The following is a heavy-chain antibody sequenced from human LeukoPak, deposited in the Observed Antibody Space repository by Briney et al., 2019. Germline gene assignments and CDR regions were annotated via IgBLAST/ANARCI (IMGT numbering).Heavy chain of an antibody. CDR1: GDSITTPYY. Sequence: SETLSLTCTVSGDSITTPYYWGWIRQFPGKGLEWIGSIFHSGNTYYSPSLKSRVTISIDTSKNQFSLRLNSVTAADTAVYYCARPGESSGYMWFYWGQGTLVTVSS. CDR2: IFHSGNT. D-gene: IGHD3-22*01. CDR3: ARPGESSGYMWFY. V-gene: IGHV4-38-2*02. J-gene: IGHJ4*02.